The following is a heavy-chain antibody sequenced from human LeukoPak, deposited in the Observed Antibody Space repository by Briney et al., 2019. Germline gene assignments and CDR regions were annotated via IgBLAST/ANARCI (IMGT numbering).Heavy chain of an antibody. Sequence: SETLSLTCTVSGASISSGSYHWGWIRQSPGKGLEWIGSIYYSGSTYYNPSLKSRVTISVDTSKNQSSLKLSSVTAADTAVYYCARHSVRYFDWLSILGYFDNWGQGTLVTVSS. CDR2: IYYSGST. D-gene: IGHD3-9*01. CDR1: GASISSGSYH. J-gene: IGHJ4*02. V-gene: IGHV4-39*01. CDR3: ARHSVRYFDWLSILGYFDN.